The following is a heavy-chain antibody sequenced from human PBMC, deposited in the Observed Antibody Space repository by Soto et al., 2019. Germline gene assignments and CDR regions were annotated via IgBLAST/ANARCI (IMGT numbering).Heavy chain of an antibody. CDR3: TSDLPGVTTNSGFDY. V-gene: IGHV3-15*07. CDR2: FKSRGDGGTT. J-gene: IGHJ4*02. D-gene: IGHD7-27*01. Sequence: EVQLVESGGGLVNPGGSLRLSCAASGFTFGTAWMNWVRQAPGQGLEWVARFKSRGDGGTTDYAAPVKGRFTISRDDSENTLCLQTDSLKIEDTAVYFCTSDLPGVTTNSGFDYRGQGILVTVSS. CDR1: GFTFGTAW.